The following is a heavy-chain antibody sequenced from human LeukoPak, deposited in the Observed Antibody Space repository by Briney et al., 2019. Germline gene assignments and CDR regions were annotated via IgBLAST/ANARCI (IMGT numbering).Heavy chain of an antibody. CDR1: GGSFSGYY. D-gene: IGHD2-15*01. CDR2: INHSGST. Sequence: SETLSLTCAVYGGSFSGYYWSWIRQPPGKGLEWIGEINHSGSTNYNPSLKRRVTISVDTSKNQFSLKLSSVTAADTAVYYCARGPTPYGMDVWGKGTTVTVSS. V-gene: IGHV4-34*01. CDR3: ARGPTPYGMDV. J-gene: IGHJ6*04.